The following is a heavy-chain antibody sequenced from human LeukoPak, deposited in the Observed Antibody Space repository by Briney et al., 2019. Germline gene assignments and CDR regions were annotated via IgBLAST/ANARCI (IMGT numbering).Heavy chain of an antibody. Sequence: QPGGSLRLSCAASGFTFSSSAMSWVRQVPGKGLEWVSGISASGGSTYYADSVRGRFTISRDNSKNTLYVQMNSLRDEDTAVYYCAKEGGSSNFDYWGQGTLVTVSS. CDR3: AKEGGSSNFDY. J-gene: IGHJ4*02. CDR2: ISASGGST. D-gene: IGHD6-13*01. CDR1: GFTFSSSA. V-gene: IGHV3-23*01.